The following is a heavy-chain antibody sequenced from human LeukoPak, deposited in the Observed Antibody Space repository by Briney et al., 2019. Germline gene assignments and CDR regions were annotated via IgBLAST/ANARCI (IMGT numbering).Heavy chain of an antibody. D-gene: IGHD2-8*01. CDR3: ARGWSSLENGNWFDP. CDR2: INHSGST. Sequence: SETLSLTCAVYGGSFSGYYWSWIRQPPGKGLEWIGEINHSGSTNYNPSLKSRVTISVDKSKNQFSLKLSSVTAADTAVYYCARGWSSLENGNWFDPWGQGTLVTVSS. J-gene: IGHJ5*02. V-gene: IGHV4-34*01. CDR1: GGSFSGYY.